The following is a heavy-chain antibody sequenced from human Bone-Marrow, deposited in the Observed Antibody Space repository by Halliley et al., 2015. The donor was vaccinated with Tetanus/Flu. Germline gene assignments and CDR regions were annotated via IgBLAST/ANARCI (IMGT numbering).Heavy chain of an antibody. D-gene: IGHD3-10*01. Sequence: TLSLTCTVSGGSISSGAHYWSWIRQLPGKGLESVGYIYYSGSAYYNPSLKSRVTISLDTSKNHFSLSLSSVTAADTAVYYCARDRGRGESFAMAVGGQG. CDR1: GGSISSGAHY. CDR3: ARDRGRGESFAMAV. J-gene: IGHJ6*02. V-gene: IGHV4-31*03. CDR2: IYYSGSA.